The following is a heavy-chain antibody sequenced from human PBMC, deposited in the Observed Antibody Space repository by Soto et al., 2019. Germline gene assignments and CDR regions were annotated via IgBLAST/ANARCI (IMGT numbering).Heavy chain of an antibody. J-gene: IGHJ5*02. D-gene: IGHD6-19*01. CDR3: ARMYSSGSGWFHP. CDR2: FYSSGSI. CDR1: GYFIGAGGYY. Sequence: SETLSLTCFVSGYFIGAGGYYWSWIRHHPGKGLEWIGSFYSSGSIIYNPSLRSRVSITGDMSTKQFSMSLTSVTAADTARYYCARMYSSGSGWFHPWGQGTLVPVSS. V-gene: IGHV4-31*03.